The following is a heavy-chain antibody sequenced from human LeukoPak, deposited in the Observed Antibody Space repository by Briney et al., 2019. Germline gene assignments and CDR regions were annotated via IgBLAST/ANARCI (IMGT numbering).Heavy chain of an antibody. D-gene: IGHD2-15*01. Sequence: GGSLRLSCAASGFTFYTYAMHWVRQAPGKGLEFVSSISSSGGNTYYANSVKGRFTISRYDSKNTLYLQMGSLRPEDMAVYYCARASGRGLYYFDYWGQGTLVTVSS. V-gene: IGHV3-64*01. CDR1: GFTFYTYA. CDR2: ISSSGGNT. CDR3: ARASGRGLYYFDY. J-gene: IGHJ4*02.